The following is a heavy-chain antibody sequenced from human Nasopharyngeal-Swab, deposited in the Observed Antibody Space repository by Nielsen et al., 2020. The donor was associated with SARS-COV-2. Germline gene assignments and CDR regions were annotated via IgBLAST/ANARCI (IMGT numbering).Heavy chain of an antibody. D-gene: IGHD6-13*01. CDR2: IRSKIDSHAT. CDR1: GFIFSGSA. V-gene: IGHV3-73*01. Sequence: GESLKISCEASGFIFSGSAIHWVRQASGKGLEWVGRIRSKIDSHATAYGASVKGRFTISRDDSKNTAYLQMNSLKTEDTAVYYCAKVRSWRLDAFDSWGQGTLVTVSS. J-gene: IGHJ4*02. CDR3: AKVRSWRLDAFDS.